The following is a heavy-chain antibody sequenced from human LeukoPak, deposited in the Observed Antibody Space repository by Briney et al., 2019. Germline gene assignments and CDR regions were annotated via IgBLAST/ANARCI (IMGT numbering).Heavy chain of an antibody. CDR3: VRVPYYYGSGSNGV. J-gene: IGHJ6*02. Sequence: GSSVKVSCKASGGTFSSYAISWVRQAPGQGLEWMGGIIPIFGTANYAQKFQGRVTITTDESTSTAYMELSSLRSEDTAVYYCVRVPYYYGSGSNGVWGQGTTVTVSS. D-gene: IGHD3-10*01. CDR1: GGTFSSYA. V-gene: IGHV1-69*05. CDR2: IIPIFGTA.